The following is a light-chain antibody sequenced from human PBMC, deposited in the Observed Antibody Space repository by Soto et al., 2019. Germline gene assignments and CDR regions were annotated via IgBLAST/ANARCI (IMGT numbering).Light chain of an antibody. CDR2: IAS. Sequence: EIVMTQSPAALSVSPGESVTLSCRASQSISFNLAWYQQKPGQAHRLLIYIASTRAAGIPARFSGSWSGTEFTLTISRLKSEDSAIYYCQQYNNWPSWTVGPGTKVEIK. V-gene: IGKV3-15*01. CDR1: QSISFN. J-gene: IGKJ1*01. CDR3: QQYNNWPSWT.